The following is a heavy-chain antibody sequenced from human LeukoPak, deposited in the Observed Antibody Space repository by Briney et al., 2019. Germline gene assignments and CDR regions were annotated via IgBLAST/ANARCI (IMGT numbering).Heavy chain of an antibody. D-gene: IGHD3/OR15-3a*01. Sequence: GGSLRLSCAASGFTFSTYWMQWVRQAPGKGLVFVSRINPDGTTTNYADSVKGRFTISRDNAKNTLSLQLSSLRVEDTAVYYCVRVDPTGSGKHDYWGQGTLVTVSS. V-gene: IGHV3-74*01. CDR3: VRVDPTGSGKHDY. CDR1: GFTFSTYW. CDR2: INPDGTTT. J-gene: IGHJ4*02.